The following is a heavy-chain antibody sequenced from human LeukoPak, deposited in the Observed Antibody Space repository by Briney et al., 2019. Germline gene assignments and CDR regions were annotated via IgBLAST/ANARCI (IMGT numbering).Heavy chain of an antibody. CDR3: ARGSGYYDFWSGSTGASFDY. CDR1: GGSIGSYY. V-gene: IGHV4-59*08. Sequence: PSETLSLTCTVSGGSIGSYYWSWIRQPPGKGLEWIGYIYYSGSTNYNPSLKSRVTISVDTSKNQFSLKLSSVTAADTAVYYCARGSGYYDFWSGSTGASFDYWGQGTLVTVSS. D-gene: IGHD3-3*01. CDR2: IYYSGST. J-gene: IGHJ4*02.